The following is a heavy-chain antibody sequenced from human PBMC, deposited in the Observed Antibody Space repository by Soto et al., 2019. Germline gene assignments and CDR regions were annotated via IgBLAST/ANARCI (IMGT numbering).Heavy chain of an antibody. V-gene: IGHV3-23*01. Sequence: GGSLRLCCAACGFTFSSYAMSWVRQAPGKGLEWVSAISGSGGSTYYADSVKGRFTISRDNSKNTLYLQMNSLRAEDTAVYYCAKEENWNYSLDYFDYWGQGTLVTVSS. J-gene: IGHJ4*02. D-gene: IGHD1-7*01. CDR2: ISGSGGST. CDR3: AKEENWNYSLDYFDY. CDR1: GFTFSSYA.